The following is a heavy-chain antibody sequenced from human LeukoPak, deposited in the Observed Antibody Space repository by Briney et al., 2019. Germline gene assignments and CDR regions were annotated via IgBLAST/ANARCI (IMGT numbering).Heavy chain of an antibody. V-gene: IGHV3-30*18. CDR1: GFTFSTYG. Sequence: GGSLRLSCAASGFTFSTYGMHWVRQAPGKGLEWLAVISYDGSNKYHLDSVKGRFTISRDNSKNTLYLQMNSLRGEDTAVYYCAKATKEMAITDAENFFDYWGQGTLVTVSS. CDR3: AKATKEMAITDAENFFDY. CDR2: ISYDGSNK. J-gene: IGHJ4*02. D-gene: IGHD5-24*01.